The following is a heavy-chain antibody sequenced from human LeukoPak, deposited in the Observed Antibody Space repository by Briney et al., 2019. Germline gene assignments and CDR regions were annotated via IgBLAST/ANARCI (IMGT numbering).Heavy chain of an antibody. CDR3: ARGRAFFD. V-gene: IGHV4-38-2*02. J-gene: IGHJ4*02. CDR1: GYSISSGNY. D-gene: IGHD3-3*02. CDR2: IYHSGST. Sequence: SETLSLTCSVSGYSISSGNYWGWIRLPPGKGLQWIGSIYHSGSTYYNPSLKSRVTISRDTSKNQFSLKLSSVTAADTAVYYCARGRAFFDWGQGTLVTVSS.